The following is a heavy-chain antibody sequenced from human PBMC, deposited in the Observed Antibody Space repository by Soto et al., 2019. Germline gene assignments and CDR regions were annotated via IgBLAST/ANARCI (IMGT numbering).Heavy chain of an antibody. CDR1: GFTFSSYS. CDR2: ISSSSSYI. J-gene: IGHJ4*02. CDR3: ARDSVDIVAQSD. D-gene: IGHD5-12*01. Sequence: GGSLRLSCAASGFTFSSYSMNWVRQAPGKGLEWVSSISSSSSYIYYADSVKGRFTISRDNAKNSLYLQMNSLRAEDTAVYYCARDSVDIVAQSDWGQGTLVTVSS. V-gene: IGHV3-21*01.